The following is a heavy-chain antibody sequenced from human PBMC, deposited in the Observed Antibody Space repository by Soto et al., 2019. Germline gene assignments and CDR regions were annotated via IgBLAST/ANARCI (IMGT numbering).Heavy chain of an antibody. Sequence: QVQLQESGPGLVKPSETLSLTCTVSGGSISSYYWSWIRQPPGKGLEWIGYIYYSGSTNYNPSLKSRGTIPVDTSKNQFSLKLSSVTAADTAVYYCARAVREGATVVTYWYFDLWGRGTLVTVSS. CDR3: ARAVREGATVVTYWYFDL. CDR2: IYYSGST. J-gene: IGHJ2*01. D-gene: IGHD1-26*01. CDR1: GGSISSYY. V-gene: IGHV4-59*01.